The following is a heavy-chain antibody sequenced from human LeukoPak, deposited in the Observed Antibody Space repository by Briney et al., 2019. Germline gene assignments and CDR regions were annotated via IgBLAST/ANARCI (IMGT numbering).Heavy chain of an antibody. CDR1: GFIFSNNW. CDR2: IKGDGSEK. Sequence: GGSLRLSCAASGFIFSNNWMSWVRQAPGKGLEWVANIKGDGSEKYYVDSVKGRFTISRDNTRNSVYLQMNSPRADDTATYYCARDDFSGSYCDWGQGTLVTVSS. D-gene: IGHD1-26*01. J-gene: IGHJ4*02. CDR3: ARDDFSGSYCD. V-gene: IGHV3-7*01.